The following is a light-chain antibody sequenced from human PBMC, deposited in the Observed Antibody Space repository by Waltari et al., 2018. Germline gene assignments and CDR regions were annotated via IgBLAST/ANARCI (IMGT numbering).Light chain of an antibody. Sequence: SSVLTQPPSVSVAPGQTATLTCGGNNIGSQSVHWYQKKPGQAPVLVVYDDDVRPPGIPERISGSNSANTASLTINRVEVGDEAAYFCQVWDNYADLVIFGGGTKLTVL. CDR2: DDD. J-gene: IGLJ2*01. V-gene: IGLV3-21*02. CDR3: QVWDNYADLVI. CDR1: NIGSQS.